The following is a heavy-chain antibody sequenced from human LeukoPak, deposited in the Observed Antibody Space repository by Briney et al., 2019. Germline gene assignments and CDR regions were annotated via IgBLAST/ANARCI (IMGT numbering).Heavy chain of an antibody. V-gene: IGHV4-59*08. CDR1: GCTISNYY. D-gene: IGHD3-22*01. Sequence: SGSLTLTCTGSGCTISNYYWNWIRQPPGKGLEWVGLIYYSGSINYNPSLKSRGTISVDTSKNQFSLRLSSETAADTSAYYCARPNRSGYTRDAFDIWGQGTMVTVSS. CDR3: ARPNRSGYTRDAFDI. CDR2: IYYSGSI. J-gene: IGHJ3*02.